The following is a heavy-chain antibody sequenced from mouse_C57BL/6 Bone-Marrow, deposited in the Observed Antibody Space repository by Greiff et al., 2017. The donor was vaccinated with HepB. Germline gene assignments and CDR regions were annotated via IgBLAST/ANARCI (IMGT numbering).Heavy chain of an antibody. CDR3: ARGGYYSYFDD. CDR1: GYSITSGYY. J-gene: IGHJ2*01. V-gene: IGHV3-6*01. Sequence: EVQLQQSGPGLVKPSQSLSLTCSVTGYSITSGYYWYWIRQFPGNQLEWMGYISYDGSNNYNPSLKNRSSITRDTSKNQFFLKLNPVTTEDTAPYYCARGGYYSYFDDWGQGTTLTGAS. D-gene: IGHD2-3*01. CDR2: ISYDGSN.